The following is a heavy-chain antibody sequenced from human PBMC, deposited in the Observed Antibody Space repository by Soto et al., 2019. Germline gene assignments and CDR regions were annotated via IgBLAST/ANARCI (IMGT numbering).Heavy chain of an antibody. J-gene: IGHJ5*02. Sequence: PSETLSLTCAVSGGSISSGGYSWSWIRQPPGKGLEWIGYIYHSGSTYYNPSLKSRVTISVDRSKNQFSLKLSSVTAADTAVYYCAREYYYDSSGYRNWFDPWGQGTLVTVS. CDR1: GGSISSGGYS. CDR2: IYHSGST. D-gene: IGHD3-22*01. CDR3: AREYYYDSSGYRNWFDP. V-gene: IGHV4-30-2*01.